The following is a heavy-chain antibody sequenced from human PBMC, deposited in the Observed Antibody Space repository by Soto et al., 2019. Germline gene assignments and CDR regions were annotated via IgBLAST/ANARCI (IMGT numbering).Heavy chain of an antibody. D-gene: IGHD1-1*01. CDR1: GFTFNNYA. CDR3: TRDAIDLARGTDNWFDT. J-gene: IGHJ5*02. CDR2: ISGNGIST. Sequence: GGSLRLSCAASGFTFNNYAMSWVRQAPGKGLEWVSAISGNGISTYYADSVRGRFTISRDNSENTLFLQMNRLRADDTAVYYCTRDAIDLARGTDNWFDTWGQGTLVTVSS. V-gene: IGHV3-23*01.